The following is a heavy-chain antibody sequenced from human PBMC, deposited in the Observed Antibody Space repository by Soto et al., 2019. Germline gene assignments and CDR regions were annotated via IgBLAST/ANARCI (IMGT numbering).Heavy chain of an antibody. CDR1: GFTFRSYV. V-gene: IGHV3-30*19. J-gene: IGHJ1*01. Sequence: QVQLVESGGGVVQPGTSLRVSCVGSGFTFRSYVIHWVRQAPGKGLEWVALTSYDGSDKYYGDSVRGRFTISRDNSRNTVDLQMDSLRLEDTVVYYCARWGTTGGLDVWGQGTLVSVSS. CDR2: TSYDGSDK. D-gene: IGHD3-16*01. CDR3: ARWGTTGGLDV.